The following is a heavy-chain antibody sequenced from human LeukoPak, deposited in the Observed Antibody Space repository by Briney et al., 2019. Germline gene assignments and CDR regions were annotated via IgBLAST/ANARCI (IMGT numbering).Heavy chain of an antibody. Sequence: SETLSLTCTVSGGSFSSYYWSWIRQPPGRGLEWIGYIYYSGSTNYNPSLKSRVTISVDTSKNQFSLKLSSVTAADTAVYYCARLPLHYYDSSAHLGLRAFDIWGQGTMVTVSS. J-gene: IGHJ3*02. D-gene: IGHD3-22*01. V-gene: IGHV4-59*08. CDR2: IYYSGST. CDR1: GGSFSSYY. CDR3: ARLPLHYYDSSAHLGLRAFDI.